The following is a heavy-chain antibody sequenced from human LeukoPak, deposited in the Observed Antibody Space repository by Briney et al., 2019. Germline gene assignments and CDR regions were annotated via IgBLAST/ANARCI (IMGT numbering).Heavy chain of an antibody. V-gene: IGHV1-69*05. CDR2: IIPIFGTA. Sequence: SVKVSCKASGGTFSSYAISWVRQAPGQGLEWMGGIIPIFGTANYAQKLQGRVTMTTDTSTSTAYMELRSLRSDDTAVYYCARAAISKDSSGYFYWGQGTLVTVSS. J-gene: IGHJ4*02. D-gene: IGHD3-22*01. CDR1: GGTFSSYA. CDR3: ARAAISKDSSGYFY.